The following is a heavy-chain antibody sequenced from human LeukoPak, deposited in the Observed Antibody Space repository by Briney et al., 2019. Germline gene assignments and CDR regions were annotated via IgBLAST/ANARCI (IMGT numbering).Heavy chain of an antibody. V-gene: IGHV3-23*01. CDR3: AKHPPHDIVVVPAATAAFDI. Sequence: GGSLRLSCAASGFTFSSYAMSWVRQAPGKGLEWVSAISGSGGSTYYADSVKGRFTISRDNSKNTLYLQMNSLRAEDTAVYYCAKHPPHDIVVVPAATAAFDIWGQGTMVTVSS. CDR2: ISGSGGST. D-gene: IGHD2-2*01. J-gene: IGHJ3*02. CDR1: GFTFSSYA.